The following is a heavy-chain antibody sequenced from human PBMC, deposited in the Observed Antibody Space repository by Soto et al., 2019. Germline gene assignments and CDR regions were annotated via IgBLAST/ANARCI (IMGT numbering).Heavy chain of an antibody. Sequence: PGGSLRLSCAASGFTFSDYYMSWIRQAPGKGLEWVSFISRSSSYTVYTNPVKGRFTISRDDAKNSLYLQMDSLRAEDTAVYYCVRASRVVDYWGQGTLVTVSS. V-gene: IGHV3-11*06. CDR2: ISRSSSYT. J-gene: IGHJ4*02. CDR1: GFTFSDYY. CDR3: VRASRVVDY.